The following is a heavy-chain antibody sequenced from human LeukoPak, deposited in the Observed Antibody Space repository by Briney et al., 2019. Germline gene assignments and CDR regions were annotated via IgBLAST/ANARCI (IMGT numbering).Heavy chain of an antibody. CDR3: ARGVVAAPQTFDY. Sequence: SETLSLTCTVSGYSISSGYYWGWIRQPPGKGLEWIGYIYYTGSTNYNPSLKSRVTISVDTSKNQFSLKLSSVTPADTAVYYCARGVVAAPQTFDYWGQGTLVTVSS. D-gene: IGHD2-15*01. CDR1: GYSISSGYY. CDR2: IYYTGST. V-gene: IGHV4-61*01. J-gene: IGHJ4*02.